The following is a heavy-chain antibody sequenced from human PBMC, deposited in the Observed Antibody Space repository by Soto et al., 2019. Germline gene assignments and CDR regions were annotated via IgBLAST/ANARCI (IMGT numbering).Heavy chain of an antibody. CDR3: ARVLITAVAGPRAKTQDAFDI. V-gene: IGHV3-11*01. J-gene: IGHJ3*02. CDR2: ISSSGSTI. CDR1: GFTFSDYY. Sequence: QVQLVESGGGLVKPGGSLRLSCAASGFTFSDYYMSWIRQAPGKGLEWVSYISSSGSTIYYADSVKGRFTISRDNAKNSLYLQMNSLRAEYTAVYYCARVLITAVAGPRAKTQDAFDIWGQGTMVTVSS. D-gene: IGHD6-19*01.